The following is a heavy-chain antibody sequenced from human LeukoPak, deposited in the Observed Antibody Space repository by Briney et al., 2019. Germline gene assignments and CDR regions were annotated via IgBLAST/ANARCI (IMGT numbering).Heavy chain of an antibody. Sequence: SQTLSLTCAISGDSVSSNSAAWNWIRQFPSRGLEWLGRTYYMSKWYNDYAVSVKSRITINPDTSKNQFSLHLNSVTPEDTAVYYCARSHWNYDNWFDPWGQGTLVTVSS. J-gene: IGHJ5*02. CDR1: GDSVSSNSAA. V-gene: IGHV6-1*01. CDR3: ARSHWNYDNWFDP. CDR2: TYYMSKWYN. D-gene: IGHD1-7*01.